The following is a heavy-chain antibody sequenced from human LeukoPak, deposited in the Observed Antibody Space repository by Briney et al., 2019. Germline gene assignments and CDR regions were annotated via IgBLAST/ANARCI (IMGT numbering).Heavy chain of an antibody. D-gene: IGHD6-19*01. Sequence: PGGSLRLSCAASGFTFFNYAMSWVRQAPGKGLEWVSTVTGSGGSTYYAHSVKGRFTISRDNSKNTVFLQMNSLRAEDTAVYYCAKLYSSGWITGGAFDVWGQGTMVFVFS. CDR2: VTGSGGST. CDR1: GFTFFNYA. J-gene: IGHJ3*01. V-gene: IGHV3-23*01. CDR3: AKLYSSGWITGGAFDV.